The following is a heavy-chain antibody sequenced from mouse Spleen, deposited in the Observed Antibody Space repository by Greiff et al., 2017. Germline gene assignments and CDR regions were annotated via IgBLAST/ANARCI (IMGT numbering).Heavy chain of an antibody. D-gene: IGHD2-1*01. CDR1: GYTFTDYY. V-gene: IGHV1-19*01. CDR2: INPYNGVT. J-gene: IGHJ2*01. CDR3: ARGYGNYFDY. Sequence: VQLQQSGPVLVKPGASVKMSCKASGYTFTDYYMNWVKQSHGKSLEWIGVINPYNGVTSYNQKFKGKATLTVDKSSSTAYMELNSLTSEDSVVYYCARGYGNYFDYWGQGTTLTVSS.